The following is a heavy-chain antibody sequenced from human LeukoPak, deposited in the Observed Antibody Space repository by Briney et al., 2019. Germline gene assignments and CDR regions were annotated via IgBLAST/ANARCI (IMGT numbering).Heavy chain of an antibody. J-gene: IGHJ6*02. D-gene: IGHD3-22*01. CDR1: GGTFSSYA. CDR3: ATVYYYDSSGYSLLRYYYGMDV. CDR2: IIPIFGTA. Sequence: GASVKVPCKASGGTFSSYAISWVRQAPGQGLEWMGGIIPIFGTANYAQKFQGRVTITADESTSTAYMELSSLRSEDTAVYYCATVYYYDSSGYSLLRYYYGMDVWGQGTTVTVSS. V-gene: IGHV1-69*01.